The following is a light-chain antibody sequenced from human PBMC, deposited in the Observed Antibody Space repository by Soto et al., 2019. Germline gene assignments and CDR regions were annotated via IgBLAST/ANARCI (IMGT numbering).Light chain of an antibody. Sequence: QPVLTQPPSASGTPGQRVSISCSGSSSNIEISHVSWYQQVPGTAPKLLIFRNNLRPSGVPDRFSGSKSGTSASLAISGLRPEDEAYYHCAAWDDSLSVVFGGGTKLTVL. CDR2: RNN. CDR1: SSNIEISH. V-gene: IGLV1-47*01. CDR3: AAWDDSLSVV. J-gene: IGLJ2*01.